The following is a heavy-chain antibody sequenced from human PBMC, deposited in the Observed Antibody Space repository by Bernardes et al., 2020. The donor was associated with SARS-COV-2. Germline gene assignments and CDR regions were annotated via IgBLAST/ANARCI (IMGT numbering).Heavy chain of an antibody. CDR2: IYNSEST. CDR3: AKLPRSDYYYFVMDV. V-gene: IGHV4-59*08. Sequence: SETLSLTCTVSGDSITSYYWSWIRQPPGKGLEWIGYIYNSESTIYNPSLKSRVTMSVDTSKSQFSLNLTSVTAADTAMYYCAKLPRSDYYYFVMDVWGQGTTVTGSS. CDR1: GDSITSYY. J-gene: IGHJ6*02.